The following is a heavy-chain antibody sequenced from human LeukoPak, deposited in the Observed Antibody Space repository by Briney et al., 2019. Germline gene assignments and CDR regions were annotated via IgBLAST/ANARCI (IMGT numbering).Heavy chain of an antibody. CDR3: AKDIEFYYGSGRYPHIDY. CDR2: IRYDGSNK. J-gene: IGHJ4*02. V-gene: IGHV3-30*02. Sequence: PGGSLRLSCAASGFTFSSYGMHWVRQAPGKGLEWVAFIRYDGSNKYYADSVKGRFTISRDNSKNTLYLQMNSLRAEDTAVYYCAKDIEFYYGSGRYPHIDYWGQGTLVTVSS. CDR1: GFTFSSYG. D-gene: IGHD3-10*01.